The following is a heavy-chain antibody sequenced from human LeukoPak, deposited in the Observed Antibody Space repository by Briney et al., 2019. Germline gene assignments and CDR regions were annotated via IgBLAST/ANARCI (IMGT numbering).Heavy chain of an antibody. D-gene: IGHD2-15*01. CDR2: IYYSGST. Sequence: SETLSLTCTVSGGSISSGDYYWSWIRQPPGKGLEWIGYIYYSGSTYYNPSLKSRATISVDTSKNQFSLKLSSVTAADTAVYYCARRVLRYCSGGSCLNWFDPWGQGTLVTVSS. J-gene: IGHJ5*02. CDR3: ARRVLRYCSGGSCLNWFDP. V-gene: IGHV4-30-4*01. CDR1: GGSISSGDYY.